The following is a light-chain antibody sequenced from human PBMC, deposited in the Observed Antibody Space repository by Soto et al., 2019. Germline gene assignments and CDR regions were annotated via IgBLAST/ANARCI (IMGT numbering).Light chain of an antibody. Sequence: QSVLTQPPSASGTPGQRVTISCSGSSSNIGTNPVNWYQQLPGTAPKLLIYTNYQRPSGVPDRFSGSKSGTSASLAISGLQSEDEADYYCAAWDDSLNGHVFGTGTXVTVL. V-gene: IGLV1-44*01. CDR1: SSNIGTNP. CDR3: AAWDDSLNGHV. J-gene: IGLJ1*01. CDR2: TNY.